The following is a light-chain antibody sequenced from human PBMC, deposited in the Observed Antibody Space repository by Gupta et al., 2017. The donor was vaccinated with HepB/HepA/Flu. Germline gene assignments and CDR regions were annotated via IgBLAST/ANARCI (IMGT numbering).Light chain of an antibody. J-gene: IGKJ2*03. V-gene: IGKV4-1*01. CDR3: QQYISSPLS. Sequence: DIVMSQSPDSLAVSLGEKATITCKSSQTVFSSENRKNFLAWYQQKPGQPPRLLIYWASTRDSGVTDRFSGSGSGTEFTLTTSSLQAEDVAVYFCQQYISSPLSFGQGTKVEIK. CDR1: QTVFSSENRKNF. CDR2: WAS.